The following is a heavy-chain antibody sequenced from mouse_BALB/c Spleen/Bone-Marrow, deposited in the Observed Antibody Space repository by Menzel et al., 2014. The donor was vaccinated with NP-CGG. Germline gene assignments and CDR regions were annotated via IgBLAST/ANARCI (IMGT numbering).Heavy chain of an antibody. J-gene: IGHJ2*01. CDR1: GYTLTNYW. CDR2: FYPGGGYT. Sequence: VQLQQSGAELVRPGTSVKISCKASGYTLTNYWLGWIKQRPGHGLEWIGDFYPGGGYTNYNEEFKGKATLTADASSSTAYMQLSSLTSEDSAVYFCARTAYFDYWGQGTTLTVSS. CDR3: ARTAYFDY. V-gene: IGHV1-63*02.